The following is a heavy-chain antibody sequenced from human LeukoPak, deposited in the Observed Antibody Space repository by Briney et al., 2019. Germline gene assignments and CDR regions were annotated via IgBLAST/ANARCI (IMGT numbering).Heavy chain of an antibody. V-gene: IGHV1-2*02. CDR2: INPNSGGT. Sequence: ASVKVSCKASGYTFTGYYMHWVRQAPGQGLEWMGWINPNSGGTNYAQKFQGRVTMTRDTSISTAYMGLSRLRSDDTAVYYCASYYDSSGYYRGIDYWGQGTLVTVSS. CDR1: GYTFTGYY. CDR3: ASYYDSSGYYRGIDY. J-gene: IGHJ4*02. D-gene: IGHD3-22*01.